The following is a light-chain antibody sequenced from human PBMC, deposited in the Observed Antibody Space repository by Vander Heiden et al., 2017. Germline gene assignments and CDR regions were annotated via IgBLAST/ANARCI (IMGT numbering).Light chain of an antibody. CDR2: DAS. V-gene: IGKV3-11*01. CDR3: QQRSNWPPPLT. CDR1: QSVSSY. J-gene: IGKJ4*01. Sequence: EIVLTQSPATLSLSPGERATLSCRASQSVSSYLAWYQQKPGQAPRLLIYDASNRATGIPARFSGRGSGTDFTLTISSLEPEDFAVYYCQQRSNWPPPLTFGGGTKVEIK.